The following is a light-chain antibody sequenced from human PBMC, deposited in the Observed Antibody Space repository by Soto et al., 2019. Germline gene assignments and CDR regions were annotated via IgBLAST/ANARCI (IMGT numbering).Light chain of an antibody. Sequence: EIVLTQSPATLSVSPGERATLSCRASQSVTTNLAWYQQKPGQAPRLLIYGASNRTPGIPARFSGSGSGTEFTLTISSLQSEDFAVYYCQQYNNWPLYTFGQGTKLEIK. V-gene: IGKV3-15*01. J-gene: IGKJ2*01. CDR1: QSVTTN. CDR2: GAS. CDR3: QQYNNWPLYT.